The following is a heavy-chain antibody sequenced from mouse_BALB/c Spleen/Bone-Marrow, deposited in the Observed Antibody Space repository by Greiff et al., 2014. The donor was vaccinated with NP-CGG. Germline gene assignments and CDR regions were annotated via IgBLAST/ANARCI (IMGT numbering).Heavy chain of an antibody. CDR1: GYTFTDYA. Sequence: QVQLQQSGAELVRPGVSVKISCRGSGYTFTDYAMHWVKQSHAKSLEWIGVISTYYGDASYNQKFKGKATMTVDKSSSTAYMELARLTSEDSAIYYCARDAMDYWGQGTSVTVSS. V-gene: IGHV1S137*01. J-gene: IGHJ4*01. CDR2: ISTYYGDA. CDR3: ARDAMDY.